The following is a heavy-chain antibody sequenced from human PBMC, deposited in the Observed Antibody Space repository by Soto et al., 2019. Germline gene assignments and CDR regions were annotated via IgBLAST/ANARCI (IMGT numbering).Heavy chain of an antibody. CDR1: CGSISSGTW. CDR2: IYHSGSP. J-gene: IGHJ5*02. V-gene: IGHV4-4*02. CDR3: ARRVPAAPNWFDP. D-gene: IGHD2-2*01. Sequence: KPSETLSLTCAVSCGSISSGTWWSWVRQPPGRGLEWIGEIYHSGSPNYNPSLKSRVTMSVDKSKNLFSLRLSSVTAADSALYYCARRVPAAPNWFDPWGQGTLVTVSS.